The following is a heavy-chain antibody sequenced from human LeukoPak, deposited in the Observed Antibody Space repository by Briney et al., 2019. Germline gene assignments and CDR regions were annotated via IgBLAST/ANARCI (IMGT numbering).Heavy chain of an antibody. V-gene: IGHV1-46*01. D-gene: IGHD6-13*01. CDR1: GGTFSSYA. CDR3: ARDRAAGTGGPYWFDP. J-gene: IGHJ5*02. Sequence: GASVKVSCKASGGTFSSYAISWVRQAPGQGLEWMGIINPSGGSTSYAQKFQGRVTMTRDTSTSTVYMELSSLRSEDTAVYYCARDRAAGTGGPYWFDPWGQGTLVTVSS. CDR2: INPSGGST.